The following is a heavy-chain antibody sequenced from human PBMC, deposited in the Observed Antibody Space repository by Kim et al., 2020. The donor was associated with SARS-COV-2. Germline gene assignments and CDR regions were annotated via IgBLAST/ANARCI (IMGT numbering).Heavy chain of an antibody. V-gene: IGHV3-9*01. D-gene: IGHD6-13*01. CDR3: AKDTYSRERTFDY. J-gene: IGHJ4*02. Sequence: CADYVKGRFTISRDKAKNSLYLQMDSLRAEDTALYYCAKDTYSRERTFDYWGQGTLVTVSS.